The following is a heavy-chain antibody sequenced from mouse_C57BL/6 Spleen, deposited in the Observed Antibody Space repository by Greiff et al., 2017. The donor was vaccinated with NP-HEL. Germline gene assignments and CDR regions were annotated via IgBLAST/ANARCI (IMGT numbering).Heavy chain of an antibody. Sequence: EVMLVESGGGLVKPGGSLKLSCAASGFTFSDYGMHWVRQAPEKGLEWVAYISSGSSTIYYADTVKGRFTISRDNAKNTLFLQMTSLRSEDTAMYYCARPIYYDYALDYWGQGTTLTVSS. J-gene: IGHJ2*01. D-gene: IGHD2-4*01. CDR2: ISSGSSTI. CDR1: GFTFSDYG. V-gene: IGHV5-17*01. CDR3: ARPIYYDYALDY.